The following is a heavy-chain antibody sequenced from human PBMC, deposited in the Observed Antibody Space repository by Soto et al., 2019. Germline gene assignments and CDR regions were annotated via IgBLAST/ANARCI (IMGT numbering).Heavy chain of an antibody. Sequence: GGSLRLSCAASGFTFSSYAMSWVRQAPGKGLEWVSAISGSGGSTYYADSVKGRFTISRDNSKNTLYLQMNSLRAEDTAVYYCAKRPALIWPFRYYYYGMDVWGQGTTVTVSS. CDR1: GFTFSSYA. D-gene: IGHD2-21*01. V-gene: IGHV3-23*01. CDR2: ISGSGGST. J-gene: IGHJ6*02. CDR3: AKRPALIWPFRYYYYGMDV.